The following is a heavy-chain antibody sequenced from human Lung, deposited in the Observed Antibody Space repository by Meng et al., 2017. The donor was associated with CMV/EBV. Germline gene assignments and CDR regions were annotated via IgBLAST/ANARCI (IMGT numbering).Heavy chain of an antibody. Sequence: GGSXRLXXAASGFTFSSYEINWVRQTPGKGLEWVSYISGSGDTTNYADSVKGRFTISRDNAKNSLYLQMNSLRTEDTAVYYCARESGPMGGNYYYGLDGWXQGTXVTVAS. CDR3: ARESGPMGGNYYYGLDG. D-gene: IGHD3-3*01. CDR1: GFTFSSYE. V-gene: IGHV3-48*03. J-gene: IGHJ6*02. CDR2: ISGSGDTT.